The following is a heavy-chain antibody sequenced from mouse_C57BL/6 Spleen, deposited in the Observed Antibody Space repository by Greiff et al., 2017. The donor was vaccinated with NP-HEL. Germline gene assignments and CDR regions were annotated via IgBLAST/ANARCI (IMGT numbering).Heavy chain of an antibody. Sequence: EVKLMESGGGLVQPGGSLKLSCAASGFTFSDYGMAWVRQAPRKGPEWVAFISNLAYSIYYADTVTGRFTISRENAKNTLYLEMSSLRSEDTAMYYCARRDDYGRYAMDYWGQGTSVTVSS. J-gene: IGHJ4*01. CDR2: ISNLAYSI. CDR1: GFTFSDYG. D-gene: IGHD2-4*01. CDR3: ARRDDYGRYAMDY. V-gene: IGHV5-15*01.